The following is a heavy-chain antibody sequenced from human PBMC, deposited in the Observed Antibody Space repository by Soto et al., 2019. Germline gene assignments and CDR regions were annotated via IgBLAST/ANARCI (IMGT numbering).Heavy chain of an antibody. D-gene: IGHD3-22*01. Sequence: EVQLVESGGGWVQPGRSLRLSCAASRFTFDVYAMHWVRQVPGKGLQCVSGLSWKGVTIGYAASVKGRFTMSRDNAKKSTYRKMNGLSPADMAMYYCAASRAYVSSDYSGFHCGMDVWGLGTTVTVS. J-gene: IGHJ6*02. CDR1: RFTFDVYA. V-gene: IGHV3-9*03. CDR2: LSWKGVTI. CDR3: AASRAYVSSDYSGFHCGMDV.